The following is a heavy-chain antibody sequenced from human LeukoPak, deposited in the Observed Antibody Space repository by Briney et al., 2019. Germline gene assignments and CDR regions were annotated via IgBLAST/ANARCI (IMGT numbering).Heavy chain of an antibody. D-gene: IGHD2-21*02. CDR2: IWYDGSNK. J-gene: IGHJ4*02. Sequence: SGGSLRLSCAASGFTFSSYSMHWVRQAPGKGLEWVAVIWYDGSNKYYADSVKGQFTISRDNSKNTLYLQMNSLRAEDTAVYYCAIDTKVVVVTAIRYWGQGTLVTVSS. V-gene: IGHV3-33*01. CDR1: GFTFSSYS. CDR3: AIDTKVVVVTAIRY.